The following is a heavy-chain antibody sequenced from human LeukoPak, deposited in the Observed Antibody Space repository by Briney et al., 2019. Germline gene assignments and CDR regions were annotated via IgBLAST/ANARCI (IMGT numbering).Heavy chain of an antibody. Sequence: PGGSLRLSCAASGFTFSGYWMSWVRQAPGKGLEWVANINLDGSVRHYVDSARGRFTISRDNAKNSLYLQMNSLRAEDTALYYCATSYDSSGSDWGQGTLATVSS. J-gene: IGHJ4*02. CDR2: INLDGSVR. CDR3: ATSYDSSGSD. D-gene: IGHD3-22*01. V-gene: IGHV3-7*01. CDR1: GFTFSGYW.